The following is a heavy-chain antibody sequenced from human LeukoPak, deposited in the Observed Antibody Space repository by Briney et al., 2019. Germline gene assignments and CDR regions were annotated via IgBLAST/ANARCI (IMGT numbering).Heavy chain of an antibody. D-gene: IGHD6-19*01. Sequence: PSETLSLTCTVSGGSISSYYWSWIRQPPGKGLEWIGYIYYSGSTNYNPSLKSRVTISVDTSKNQFSLKLSSVTAADTAVYHCARDRGQWLPRIDAFDIWGQGTMVTVSS. CDR3: ARDRGQWLPRIDAFDI. CDR1: GGSISSYY. J-gene: IGHJ3*02. CDR2: IYYSGST. V-gene: IGHV4-59*01.